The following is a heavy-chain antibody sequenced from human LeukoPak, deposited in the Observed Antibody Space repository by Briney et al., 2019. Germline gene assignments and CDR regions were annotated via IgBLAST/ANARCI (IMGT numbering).Heavy chain of an antibody. CDR3: ATRSGSLNDAFDI. D-gene: IGHD3-10*01. CDR1: GYTFTGYY. CDR2: INPNSGGT. J-gene: IGHJ3*02. V-gene: IGHV1-2*06. Sequence: GASVKVSCKASGYTFTGYYMHWVRQAPGQGLEWMGRINPNSGGTNYAQKFQGRVTMTRDTSISTAYMELSRLTSDDTAVYYCATRSGSLNDAFDIWGQGTMVTVSS.